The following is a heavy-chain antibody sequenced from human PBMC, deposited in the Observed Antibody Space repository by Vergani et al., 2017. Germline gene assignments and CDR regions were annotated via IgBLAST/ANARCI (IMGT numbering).Heavy chain of an antibody. J-gene: IGHJ3*02. Sequence: QVKLQESGPGLVKPSETLSLTCTVSGASVNSYYWSWIRQPPGKGLEWIASFHHTGMTYNNPSLKSRVTISVDTSKNLISLKLSSVTAADTAVYYCASQDDHNGNPGAFDIWGQGTKVTVSS. D-gene: IGHD4-23*01. V-gene: IGHV4-59*02. CDR3: ASQDDHNGNPGAFDI. CDR1: GASVNSYY. CDR2: FHHTGMT.